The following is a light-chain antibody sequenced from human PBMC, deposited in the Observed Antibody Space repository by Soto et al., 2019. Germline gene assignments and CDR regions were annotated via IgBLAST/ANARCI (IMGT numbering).Light chain of an antibody. CDR1: QNVTTW. V-gene: IGKV1-5*01. Sequence: DIQMTQSPSTLSASVGDRVTITCRASQNVTTWLAWYQHKPGKAPKLLLYDVSNLESGVPSRFSGSGSGTEFTLTISSLQSDDFATYFCQQDDSYRTFGQGTKVEIK. CDR2: DVS. J-gene: IGKJ1*01. CDR3: QQDDSYRT.